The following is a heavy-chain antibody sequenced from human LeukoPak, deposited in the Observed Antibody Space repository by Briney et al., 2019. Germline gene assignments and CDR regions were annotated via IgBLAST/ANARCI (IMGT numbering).Heavy chain of an antibody. CDR2: ISSSSSYI. Sequence: GGSLRLSCAASGFTFISYSMNWVRQAPGKGLEWVSSISSSSSYIYYADSVKGRFTISRDNAKNSLYLQMNSLRAEDTAVYYCATSPAAALGDAFDIWGQGTMVTVSS. CDR3: ATSPAAALGDAFDI. J-gene: IGHJ3*02. CDR1: GFTFISYS. D-gene: IGHD3-16*01. V-gene: IGHV3-21*01.